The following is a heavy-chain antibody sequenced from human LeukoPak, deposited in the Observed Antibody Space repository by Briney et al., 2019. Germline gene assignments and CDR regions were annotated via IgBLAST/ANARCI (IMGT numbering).Heavy chain of an antibody. V-gene: IGHV1-3*01. J-gene: IGHJ3*02. CDR1: GYTFTSYA. CDR2: INAGNGNT. D-gene: IGHD6-13*01. CDR3: ARDLVPRDAFDI. Sequence: EASVKVSCKASGYTFTSYAMHWVRQAPGQRLEWMGWINAGNGNTKHSQKFQGRVTITRDTSASTAYMELRSLRSDDTAVYYCARDLVPRDAFDIWGQGTMVTVSS.